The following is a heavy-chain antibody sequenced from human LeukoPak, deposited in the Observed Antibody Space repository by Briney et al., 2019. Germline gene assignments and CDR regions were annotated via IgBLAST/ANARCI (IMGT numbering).Heavy chain of an antibody. CDR2: IYYSGST. D-gene: IGHD5-18*01. CDR3: AREVDSYGPLDY. Sequence: SETLSLTCTVSGDSISSSSYYWGWIRQPPGEGLEWIGTIYYSGSTYYNPSLESRVTISIDTSKNQFSLKLNSVTAADTAVYYCAREVDSYGPLDYWGQGTLVTVSS. J-gene: IGHJ4*02. V-gene: IGHV4-39*02. CDR1: GDSISSSSYY.